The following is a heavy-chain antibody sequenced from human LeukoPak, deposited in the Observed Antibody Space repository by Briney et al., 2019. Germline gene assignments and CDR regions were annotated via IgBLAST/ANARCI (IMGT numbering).Heavy chain of an antibody. V-gene: IGHV4-61*01. CDR2: FSYNVHS. CDR3: ARVSVAGTGPDY. J-gene: IGHJ4*02. CDR1: GGSVSSSNYY. Sequence: PSETLSLTCTVSGGSVSSSNYYWSWIRQPPGKGLEWVGFFSYNVHSDYNPSLKSRVTTSVDTSKNQFSLRLSSVTAADTAIYYCARVSVAGTGPDYWGQGTLVTVSS. D-gene: IGHD6-13*01.